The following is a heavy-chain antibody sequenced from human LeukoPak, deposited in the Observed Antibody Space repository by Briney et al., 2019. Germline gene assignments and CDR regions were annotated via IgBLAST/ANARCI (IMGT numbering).Heavy chain of an antibody. CDR3: AHRLPVYFDPIIRFYGYYFCY. J-gene: IGHJ4*01. Sequence: SGPTLVKPTQTLTLTCTFSGFSLSRNGEGVGWLRQPPGKALEWLALIYWDDDNRYSPSLRSRLTITKDTSNNQVVLTLTNVDPVDTVAYDCAHRLPVYFDPIIRFYGYYFCYWG. CDR1: GFSLSRNGEG. CDR2: IYWDDDN. D-gene: IGHD3-22*01. V-gene: IGHV2-5*02.